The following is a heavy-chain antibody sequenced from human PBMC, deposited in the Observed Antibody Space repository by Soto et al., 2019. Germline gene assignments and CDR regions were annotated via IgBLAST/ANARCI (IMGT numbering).Heavy chain of an antibody. CDR3: ARVGKQWLVEYYFDY. CDR1: GGSISSGGYY. V-gene: IGHV4-31*03. D-gene: IGHD6-19*01. CDR2: IYYSGST. J-gene: IGHJ4*02. Sequence: QVQLQESGPGLVKPSQTLSLTCTVSGGSISSGGYYWSWIRQHPGKGLEWIGYIYYSGSTYYNPSLKSRVTISVDTSKNQFSLKLSSVTAADMAVYYCARVGKQWLVEYYFDYWGQGTLVTVSS.